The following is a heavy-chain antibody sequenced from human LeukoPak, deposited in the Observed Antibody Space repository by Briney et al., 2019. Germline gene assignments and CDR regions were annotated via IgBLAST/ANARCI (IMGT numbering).Heavy chain of an antibody. CDR3: AKNAVLLWFGELQRPYYMDV. CDR2: ISGSGGST. Sequence: EGSLRLSCAASGFTFSSYAMSWVRQAPGKGLEWVSAISGSGGSTYYADSVKGRFTISRDNSKNTLYLQMNSLRAEDTAVYYCAKNAVLLWFGELQRPYYMDVWGKGTTVTVSS. J-gene: IGHJ6*03. V-gene: IGHV3-23*01. CDR1: GFTFSSYA. D-gene: IGHD3-10*01.